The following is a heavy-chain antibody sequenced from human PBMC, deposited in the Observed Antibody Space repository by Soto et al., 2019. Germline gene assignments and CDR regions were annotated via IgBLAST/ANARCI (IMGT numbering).Heavy chain of an antibody. V-gene: IGHV1-69*01. CDR3: VRSQGSSTSLEIYYYYYYGMDV. CDR2: IIPISDTT. CDR1: GGTFSSYA. Sequence: QVQLVQSGAEVKKPGSSVKVSCKASGGTFSSYAISWVRQAPGQGLEWMGGIIPISDTTNYAQKFQGRVTITADESTITAYMELSSLRSEDTAVYYCVRSQGSSTSLEIYYYYYYGMDVWGQGTTVTVSS. J-gene: IGHJ6*02. D-gene: IGHD2-2*01.